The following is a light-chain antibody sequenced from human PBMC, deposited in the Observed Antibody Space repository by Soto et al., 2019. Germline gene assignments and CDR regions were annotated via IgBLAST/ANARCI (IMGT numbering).Light chain of an antibody. Sequence: DIKMSQSPSTLSASIGDRVTITCRAGQTIVNWLAWYQRKPGKAPNLLIYKASSLQSGVPSTFSGSGSGTEFTLTISSLQPDDFATYYCQQYNNYFRTFGQRSIVDVK. V-gene: IGKV1-5*03. CDR3: QQYNNYFRT. J-gene: IGKJ1*01. CDR2: KAS. CDR1: QTIVNW.